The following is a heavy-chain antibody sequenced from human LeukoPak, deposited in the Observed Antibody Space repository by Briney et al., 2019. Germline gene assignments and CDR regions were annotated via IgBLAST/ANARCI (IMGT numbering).Heavy chain of an antibody. CDR3: ARKVAVVLEGEFDY. CDR2: INQDGSEK. Sequence: GGSLILSCVASGFTFVSHWMTWVRQAPGKGLEWVANINQDGSEKYYVDSVKGRFTISRDNGKNSLYLKMNSLRAEDAAVYYCARKVAVVLEGEFDYWGQGTLVTVSS. CDR1: GFTFVSHW. D-gene: IGHD4-23*01. J-gene: IGHJ4*02. V-gene: IGHV3-7*01.